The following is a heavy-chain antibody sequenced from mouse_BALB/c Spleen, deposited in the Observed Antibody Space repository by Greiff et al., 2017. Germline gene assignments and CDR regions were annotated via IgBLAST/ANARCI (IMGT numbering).Heavy chain of an antibody. D-gene: IGHD2-4*01. CDR1: GFTFSSYG. J-gene: IGHJ3*01. Sequence: EVQRVESGGDLVKPGGSLKLSCAASGFTFSSYGMSWVRQTPDKRLEWVATISSGGSYTYYPDSVKGRFTISRDNAKNTLYLQMSSLKSEDTAMYYCARPGYDYGSWFAYWGQGTLVTVSA. CDR2: ISSGGSYT. CDR3: ARPGYDYGSWFAY. V-gene: IGHV5-6*01.